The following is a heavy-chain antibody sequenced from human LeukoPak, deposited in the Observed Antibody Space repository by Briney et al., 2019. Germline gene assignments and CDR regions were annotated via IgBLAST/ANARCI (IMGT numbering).Heavy chain of an antibody. CDR2: IRSNSDGGAI. J-gene: IGHJ5*02. V-gene: IGHV3-15*07. D-gene: IGHD2/OR15-2a*01. Sequence: KTGGSLRLSCATSGFNFDNAWMNWVRQAPGKGLEWVGRIRSNSDGGAIDYAAPVKGRFALSRDDSKNTLCLQMNSLQTEDTAMYYCATDFYDSTWGQGTLVTVSS. CDR3: ATDFYDST. CDR1: GFNFDNAW.